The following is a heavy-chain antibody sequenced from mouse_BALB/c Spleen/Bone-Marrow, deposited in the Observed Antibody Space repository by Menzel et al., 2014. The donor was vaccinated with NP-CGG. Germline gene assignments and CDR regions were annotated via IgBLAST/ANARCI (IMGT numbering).Heavy chain of an antibody. J-gene: IGHJ1*01. CDR2: IWGDGST. D-gene: IGHD1-1*02. V-gene: IGHV2-6-7*01. Sequence: QVQLKESGPGLVEPSQSLTLTCTASGFSFTDYGVHWVRQPPGKGLEWLGKIWGDGSTDYNSDIKSRLIIIKDNSKRQVLLKMNSLQTHDTARYYCARDEGGGSCDLYFDVWGAGTTVTVSS. CDR1: GFSFTDYG. CDR3: ARDEGGGSCDLYFDV.